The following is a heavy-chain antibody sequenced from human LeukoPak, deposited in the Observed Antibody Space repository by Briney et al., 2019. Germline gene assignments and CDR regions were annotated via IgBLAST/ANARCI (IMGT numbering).Heavy chain of an antibody. J-gene: IGHJ3*02. CDR1: GFTFSSYE. CDR3: ARVQLYYYDSSGYQNAFDI. CDR2: IIGSGDII. Sequence: PGGSLRLSCSASGFTFSSYEMNWVRQAPGRGLEWISYIIGSGDIIYYADSVKGRFTISRDNAKNSLYLQMNSLRAEDTAVYYCARVQLYYYDSSGYQNAFDIWGQGTMVTVSS. V-gene: IGHV3-48*03. D-gene: IGHD3-22*01.